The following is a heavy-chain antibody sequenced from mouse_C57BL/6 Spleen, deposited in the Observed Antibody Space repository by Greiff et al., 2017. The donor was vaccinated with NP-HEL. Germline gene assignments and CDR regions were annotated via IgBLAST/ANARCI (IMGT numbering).Heavy chain of an antibody. CDR3: ARAGYYYGSSFAWFAY. V-gene: IGHV1-18*01. CDR2: INPNNGGT. Sequence: EVQLQQSGPELVKPGASVKIPCKASGYTFTDYNMDWVKQSHGKSLEWIGDINPNNGGTIYNQKFKGKATLTVDKSSSTAYMELRSLTSEDTAVYYWARAGYYYGSSFAWFAYWGQGTLVTVSA. D-gene: IGHD1-1*01. CDR1: GYTFTDYN. J-gene: IGHJ3*01.